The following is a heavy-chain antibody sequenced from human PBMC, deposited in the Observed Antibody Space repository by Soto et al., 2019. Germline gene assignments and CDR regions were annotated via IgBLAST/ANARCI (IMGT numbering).Heavy chain of an antibody. CDR1: GGSISSGGHS. J-gene: IGHJ4*02. D-gene: IGHD1-26*01. V-gene: IGHV4-31*03. Sequence: QVQLQESGPRLVKPSQTLSLTCIVSGGSISSGGHSWSWIRQHPGKGLEWIGYIDDSENTYYNPSLKSRLSMSVDTSGSQFSLNLSSVTAADTAVYYCARLSGSYYLLPDYWGQGTLVTVSS. CDR3: ARLSGSYYLLPDY. CDR2: IDDSENT.